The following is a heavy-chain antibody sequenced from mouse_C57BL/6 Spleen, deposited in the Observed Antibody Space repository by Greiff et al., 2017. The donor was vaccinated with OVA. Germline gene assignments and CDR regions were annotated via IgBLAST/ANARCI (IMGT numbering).Heavy chain of an antibody. V-gene: IGHV5-2*01. CDR2: INSDGGST. CDR1: EYEFPSHD. CDR3: ARQALAVYFDV. J-gene: IGHJ1*03. Sequence: EVKLMESGGGLVQPGASLKLSCESNEYEFPSHDMSWVRKTPEKRLELVAAINSDGGSTYYPATMERRFIITRDNTKKTLYLQMSSLRSEDTAVYYCARQALAVYFDVWGTGTTVTVSS. D-gene: IGHD2-10*02.